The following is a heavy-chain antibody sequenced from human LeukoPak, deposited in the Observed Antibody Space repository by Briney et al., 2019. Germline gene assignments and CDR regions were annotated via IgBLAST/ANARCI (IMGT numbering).Heavy chain of an antibody. CDR2: ISGYNGNT. V-gene: IGHV1-18*01. CDR3: ARDFRDIVVVPAAGGHNWFDP. Sequence: ASVKVSCKASGYTFTSYGISWVRQAPGQGLEWMGWISGYNGNTDYAQKLQGRVTMTTDTSTSTVYMELRSLRSDDTAVYYCARDFRDIVVVPAAGGHNWFDPWGQGTLVTVSS. CDR1: GYTFTSYG. J-gene: IGHJ5*02. D-gene: IGHD2-2*01.